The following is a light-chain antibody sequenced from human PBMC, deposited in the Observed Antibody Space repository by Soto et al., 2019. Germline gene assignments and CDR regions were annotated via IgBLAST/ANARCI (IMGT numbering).Light chain of an antibody. Sequence: QSVLTQPASVSGSPGQSITISCTGTSSDVGGYNYVSWYQQHPGKAPKLMIYEVSNRPSGVSNRFSGSKSGNTASLTISGLQAEDEADYHCSSYTSSSVYVFGTGTKVTVL. V-gene: IGLV2-14*01. J-gene: IGLJ1*01. CDR1: SSDVGGYNY. CDR3: SSYTSSSVYV. CDR2: EVS.